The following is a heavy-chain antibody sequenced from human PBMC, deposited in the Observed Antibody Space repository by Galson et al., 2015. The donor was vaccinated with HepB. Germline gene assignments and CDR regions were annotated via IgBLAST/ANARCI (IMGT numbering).Heavy chain of an antibody. CDR3: ARDGCSSTSCYRGYYYMDV. D-gene: IGHD2-2*02. J-gene: IGHJ6*03. Sequence: SVKVSCKASGYTFTNNPIHWVRQAPGRGLEWMGWINAGNENTEYSQKFQGRVTITRDTSATTAYMELSSLRSEDTAVYYCARDGCSSTSCYRGYYYMDVWGKGTTVTVSS. CDR2: INAGNENT. V-gene: IGHV1-3*01. CDR1: GYTFTNNP.